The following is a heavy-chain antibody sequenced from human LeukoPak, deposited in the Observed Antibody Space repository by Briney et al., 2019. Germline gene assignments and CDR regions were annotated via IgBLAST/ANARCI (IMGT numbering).Heavy chain of an antibody. Sequence: PSETLSLTCTVSGGSISSSSYYWGWIRQPPGKGLEWIGSIYYSGSTYYNPSLKSRVTISVDTSKNQFSLKLSSVTAADTAVYYCASDYKGAEDYFDYWGQGTLVTVSS. CDR1: GGSISSSSYY. CDR3: ASDYKGAEDYFDY. CDR2: IYYSGST. J-gene: IGHJ4*02. D-gene: IGHD4-11*01. V-gene: IGHV4-39*01.